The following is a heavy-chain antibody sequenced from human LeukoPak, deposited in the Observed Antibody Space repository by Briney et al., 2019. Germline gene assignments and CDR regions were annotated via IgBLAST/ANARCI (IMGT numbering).Heavy chain of an antibody. CDR2: VNLQGGT. Sequence: SETLSLTCDVSGVSITETNYWIWVRQPPGKGPEWIGEVNLQGGTNYNPSLLRRVAISVDTSANHVSLQMTSVTAADTAVYYCAREGVAYRPRDYSGQGTLVTVSS. CDR3: AREGVAYRPRDY. CDR1: GVSITETNY. J-gene: IGHJ4*02. V-gene: IGHV4-4*02. D-gene: IGHD3-16*01.